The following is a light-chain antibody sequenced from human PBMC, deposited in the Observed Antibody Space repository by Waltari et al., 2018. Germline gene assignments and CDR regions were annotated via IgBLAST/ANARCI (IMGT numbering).Light chain of an antibody. CDR3: CSYAGTYTYVL. CDR2: EVT. J-gene: IGLJ2*01. V-gene: IGLV2-11*01. CDR1: SSDVGGYDY. Sequence: QSALTQPRSVSGSPGQSVTISCTGTSSDVGGYDYVSWYRHHPGKAPQVMIYEVTKRPSGVPDRLSGSRSGNTASLTISGLQADDEATYYCCSYAGTYTYVLFGGGTKLTVL.